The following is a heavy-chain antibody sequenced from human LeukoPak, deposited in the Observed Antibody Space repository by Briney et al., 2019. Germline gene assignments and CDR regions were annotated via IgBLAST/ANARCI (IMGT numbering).Heavy chain of an antibody. Sequence: GESLRLSCAASGFTFSTYAVSWVRQAPGKGLEWVSGISVKSNRTYYADSVEGRFTISTDISKNTLYLQMNSLSAEDTAIYYCAKDLYTVPGACDKWGQGTQVTVSS. D-gene: IGHD6-19*01. V-gene: IGHV3-23*01. CDR3: AKDLYTVPGACDK. CDR2: ISVKSNRT. CDR1: GFTFSTYA. J-gene: IGHJ4*02.